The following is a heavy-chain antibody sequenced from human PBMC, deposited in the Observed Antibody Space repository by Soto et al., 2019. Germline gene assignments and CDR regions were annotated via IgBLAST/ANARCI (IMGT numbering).Heavy chain of an antibody. D-gene: IGHD4-4*01. CDR3: ARKHSLDYIRWGLDP. Sequence: ASVKVSCNDSGYTFTSYGISWVRQAAGHGLEWMGRINPKSDNTNYAQKFKGRVTMTRDTSIDTAYLELTGLTSDDTATYFCARKHSLDYIRWGLDPWGQGTLVTVSS. CDR2: INPKSDNT. CDR1: GYTFTSYG. J-gene: IGHJ5*02. V-gene: IGHV1-2*02.